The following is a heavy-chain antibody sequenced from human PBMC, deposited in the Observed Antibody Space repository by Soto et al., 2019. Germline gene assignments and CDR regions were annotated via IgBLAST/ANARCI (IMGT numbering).Heavy chain of an antibody. Sequence: GGSLRLSCAASGFTFSSYGMHWVRQAPGKGLEWVAVIWYDGSNNYYANSVKGRFTISRDNSKNTLYLQMNSLRAEDAAVYYCARRQIPPPARGAANARGGMDVWGQGTTVTVSS. CDR2: IWYDGSNN. D-gene: IGHD6-25*01. CDR1: GFTFSSYG. J-gene: IGHJ6*02. CDR3: ARRQIPPPARGAANARGGMDV. V-gene: IGHV3-33*01.